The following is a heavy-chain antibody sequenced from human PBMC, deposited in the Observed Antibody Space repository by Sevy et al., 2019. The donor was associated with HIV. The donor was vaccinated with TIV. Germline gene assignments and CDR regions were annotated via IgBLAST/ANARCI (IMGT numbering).Heavy chain of an antibody. D-gene: IGHD2-2*02. J-gene: IGHJ4*02. V-gene: IGHV3-7*01. CDR3: ARDAGYCSSTSCYRGDYFDY. CDR1: GFTFSGNW. Sequence: GGSLRFSCAASGFTFSGNWMSWVRQAPGKGLEWVADIKEDGSEKYYVDSVKGRFTISRDNAKKSLYLQMNNLRAEDTAVYYCARDAGYCSSTSCYRGDYFDYWGQGTLVTVSS. CDR2: IKEDGSEK.